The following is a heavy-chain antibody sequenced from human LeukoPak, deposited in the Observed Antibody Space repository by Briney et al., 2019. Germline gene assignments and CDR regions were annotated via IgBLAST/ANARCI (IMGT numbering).Heavy chain of an antibody. Sequence: GGSLRLSCAASGFTVSSSYMNWVRQAPGKGLEWVSVIYSGGSTYYADSVKGRFTISRDNSKNTLYLQMNSLRAEDTAVYYCASLYYYASGMRFDPWGQGTLVTVSS. J-gene: IGHJ5*02. D-gene: IGHD3-10*01. V-gene: IGHV3-53*01. CDR3: ASLYYYASGMRFDP. CDR2: IYSGGST. CDR1: GFTVSSSY.